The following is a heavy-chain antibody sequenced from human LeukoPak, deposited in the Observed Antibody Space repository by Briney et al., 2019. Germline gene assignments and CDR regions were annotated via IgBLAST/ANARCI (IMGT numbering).Heavy chain of an antibody. J-gene: IGHJ3*02. CDR1: GGSIGSYY. CDR3: ARLVTMVRGVHDAFDI. V-gene: IGHV4-59*08. CDR2: IYYSGST. D-gene: IGHD3-10*01. Sequence: SETLSLTCTVSGGSIGSYYWSWIRQPPGKGLEWIGYIYYSGSTNYNPSLKSRVTISVDTSKNQFSLKLSPVTAADTAVYYCARLVTMVRGVHDAFDIWGQGTMVTVSS.